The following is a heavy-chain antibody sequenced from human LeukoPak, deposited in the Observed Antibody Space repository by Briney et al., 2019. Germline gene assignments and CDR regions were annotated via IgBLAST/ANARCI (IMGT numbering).Heavy chain of an antibody. D-gene: IGHD1-14*01. Sequence: GGSLRLSCAASGFSFSDAWMSWVRQIPGKGLEWVGRIESKTDGGTTDYAAPVKGRFTISRDDSTNTLYLQMNSLKSEDTAVYYCARGSQNHWNYYYMDVWGKGTTVTASS. J-gene: IGHJ6*03. CDR1: GFSFSDAW. CDR2: IESKTDGGTT. V-gene: IGHV3-15*04. CDR3: ARGSQNHWNYYYMDV.